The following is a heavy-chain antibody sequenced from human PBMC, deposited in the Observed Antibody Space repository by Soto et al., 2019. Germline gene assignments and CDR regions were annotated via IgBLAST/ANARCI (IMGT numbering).Heavy chain of an antibody. V-gene: IGHV4-39*01. D-gene: IGHD3-22*01. CDR2: IHYSGST. CDR3: AAHDSGGYYAEY. Sequence: QLQLQESGPGLVKPSETLSLTCTVSGDSVTISDYYWGWIRQPPGKGLEWIGSIHYSGSTYYNPSLKSRVTIYGDTAKKQFSLKLTSVTAADAAVYYCAAHDSGGYYAEYWCQGTLVTVSA. J-gene: IGHJ4*02. CDR1: GDSVTISDYY.